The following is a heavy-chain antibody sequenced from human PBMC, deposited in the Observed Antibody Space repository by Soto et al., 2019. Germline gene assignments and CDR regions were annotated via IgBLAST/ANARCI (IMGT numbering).Heavy chain of an antibody. V-gene: IGHV4-4*07. CDR1: GGSITDYS. CDR3: ARDQGVVVTADNWFDP. Sequence: SSETMSLTCTVSGGSITDYSWVWIRPPAGKGLEWIGRIFSSGSTNYTPSLKGRITMSLDTSKNQFSLKLNSATATDTAVYVCARDQGVVVTADNWFDPWGQGILVTAPQ. J-gene: IGHJ5*02. CDR2: IFSSGST. D-gene: IGHD2-21*02.